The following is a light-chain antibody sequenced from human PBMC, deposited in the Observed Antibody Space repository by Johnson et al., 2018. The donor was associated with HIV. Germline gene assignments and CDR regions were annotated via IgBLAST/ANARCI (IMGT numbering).Light chain of an antibody. CDR3: GTWDSSLSYNNV. CDR2: ENN. Sequence: QSVLTQPPSVSVAPGQKVTISCSGSSSNIGNNYVSWYQQLPGTAPKLLIYENNKRPSGIPDRFSGSKSGTSATLGITGLQTGDEADYYCGTWDSSLSYNNVFGTGTKVTVL. J-gene: IGLJ1*01. CDR1: SSNIGNNY. V-gene: IGLV1-51*02.